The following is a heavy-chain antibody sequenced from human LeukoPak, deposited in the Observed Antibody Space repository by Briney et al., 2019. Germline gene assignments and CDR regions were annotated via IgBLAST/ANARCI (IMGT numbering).Heavy chain of an antibody. J-gene: IGHJ6*03. CDR2: INHSGST. CDR3: ARGERYDSSGYYYRADYYYYMDV. CDR1: GGSFSGYY. Sequence: SETLSLTCAVYGGSFSGYYWSWIRQPPGKGLEWSGEINHSGSTNYNPSLKSRVTISVDTSKNQFSLKLSSVTAADTAVYYCARGERYDSSGYYYRADYYYYMDVWGKGTTVTVSS. V-gene: IGHV4-34*01. D-gene: IGHD3-22*01.